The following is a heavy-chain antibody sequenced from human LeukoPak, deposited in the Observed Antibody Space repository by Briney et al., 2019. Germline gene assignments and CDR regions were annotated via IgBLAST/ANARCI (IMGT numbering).Heavy chain of an antibody. V-gene: IGHV3-33*01. Sequence: PGGSLRLSCAASGFTFSSYGMHWVRQAPGKGLEWVAVIWYDGSNKYYADSVKGRFTISRDNSKNTLYLQMNSLRAEDTAVYYCARDDYGSGSYYNSFDPWGQGTLVTASS. J-gene: IGHJ5*02. CDR2: IWYDGSNK. D-gene: IGHD3-10*01. CDR3: ARDDYGSGSYYNSFDP. CDR1: GFTFSSYG.